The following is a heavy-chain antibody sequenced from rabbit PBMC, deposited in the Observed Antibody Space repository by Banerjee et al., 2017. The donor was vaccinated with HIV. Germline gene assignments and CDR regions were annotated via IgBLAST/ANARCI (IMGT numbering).Heavy chain of an antibody. CDR2: IYTASGST. D-gene: IGHD4-2*01. CDR1: GIDFSSYW. J-gene: IGHJ4*01. CDR3: ARGSAYAGAGYAL. V-gene: IGHV1S45*01. Sequence: QEQLVESGGGLVQPEGSLTLTCKASGIDFSSYWMCWVRQAPGKGLELIACIYTASGSTWYASWAKGRFTISKTSSTTVTLQMTSLTAADTATYFCARGSAYAGAGYALWGPGTLVTVS.